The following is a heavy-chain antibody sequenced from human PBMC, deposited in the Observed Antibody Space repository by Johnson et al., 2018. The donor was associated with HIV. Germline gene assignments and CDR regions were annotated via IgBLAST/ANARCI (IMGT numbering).Heavy chain of an antibody. CDR1: GFTLSNYG. Sequence: QVQLVESGGGVVQPGRSLRLSCAASGFTLSNYGMHWVHQAPGKGLEWVAVIWHDGSNKYYADSVKGRFTISRDNSKNTLYLQMNSLRAEDTAVYYCARVPWSLDAFDIWGQGTMVTVSS. CDR3: ARVPWSLDAFDI. J-gene: IGHJ3*02. D-gene: IGHD2-15*01. V-gene: IGHV3-33*08. CDR2: IWHDGSNK.